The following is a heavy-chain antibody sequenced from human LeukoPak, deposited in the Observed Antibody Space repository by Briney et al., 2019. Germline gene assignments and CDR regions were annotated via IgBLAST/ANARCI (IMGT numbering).Heavy chain of an antibody. Sequence: SVKVSCKASGGTFSSYAISWVRQAPGQGLEWMGGIIPIFGTANYAQKFQGRVTITADESTSTAYMELSSLRSEDTAVYYCARVDLWGISAEENNYYYMDVWGKGTTVTISS. V-gene: IGHV1-69*13. CDR2: IIPIFGTA. J-gene: IGHJ6*03. CDR3: ARVDLWGISAEENNYYYMDV. D-gene: IGHD6-13*01. CDR1: GGTFSSYA.